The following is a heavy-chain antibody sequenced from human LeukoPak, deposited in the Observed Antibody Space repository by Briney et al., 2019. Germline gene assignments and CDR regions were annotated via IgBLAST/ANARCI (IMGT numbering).Heavy chain of an antibody. V-gene: IGHV4-61*01. J-gene: IGHJ3*02. CDR3: ARDRDYGDSGRASDI. CDR1: GGSVRSYSYY. D-gene: IGHD4-17*01. CDR2: IHYSGST. Sequence: KPSETLSLTCTVSGGSVRSYSYYWTWIRQPPGKGLEWMGYIHYSGSTNYNPSLKSRVTISLDTSKNQFSLKLTSVTAADTAVYYCARDRDYGDSGRASDIWGQGTLVTVSS.